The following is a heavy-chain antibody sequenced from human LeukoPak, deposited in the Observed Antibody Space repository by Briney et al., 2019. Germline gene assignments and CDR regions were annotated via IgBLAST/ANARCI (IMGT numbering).Heavy chain of an antibody. Sequence: GGSLRLSCAVSGFTFSTYTMNWVRQAPGKGLAWVANIIEGGDVKYYADSVKGRFTISRDNTKNSLYLQMTSLRADDTAVYYRARVGKNGWDFDHWGQGILVTVSS. V-gene: IGHV3-7*01. D-gene: IGHD6-19*01. CDR1: GFTFSTYT. J-gene: IGHJ4*02. CDR3: ARVGKNGWDFDH. CDR2: IIEGGDVK.